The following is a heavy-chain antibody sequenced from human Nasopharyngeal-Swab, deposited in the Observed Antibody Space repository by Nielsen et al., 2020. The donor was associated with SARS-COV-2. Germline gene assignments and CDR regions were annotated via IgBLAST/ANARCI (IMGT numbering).Heavy chain of an antibody. D-gene: IGHD3-10*01. J-gene: IGHJ6*02. Sequence: KVSCKGCGYSFTSYWIGWVRQMPGKGLEWMGIIYPGDSDTRYSPSFQGQVTISADKSISTAYLQWSSLKASDTAMYYCARQRYYYGSGSYYNLDYYYYYGMDVWGQGTTVTVSS. CDR1: GYSFTSYW. CDR2: IYPGDSDT. CDR3: ARQRYYYGSGSYYNLDYYYYYGMDV. V-gene: IGHV5-51*01.